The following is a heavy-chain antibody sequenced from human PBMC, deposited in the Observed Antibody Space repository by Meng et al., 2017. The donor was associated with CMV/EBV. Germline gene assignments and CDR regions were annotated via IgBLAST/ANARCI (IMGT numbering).Heavy chain of an antibody. CDR1: GFTFSSYS. Sequence: GESLKISCAASGFTFSSYSMNWVRQAPGKGLEWVSSISSSSSYIYYADSVKGRFTISRDNAKNSLYLQMNGLRAEDTAVYYCAREGRRAHGMDVWGQGTTVTVSS. CDR3: AREGRRAHGMDV. CDR2: ISSSSSYI. V-gene: IGHV3-21*01. J-gene: IGHJ6*02.